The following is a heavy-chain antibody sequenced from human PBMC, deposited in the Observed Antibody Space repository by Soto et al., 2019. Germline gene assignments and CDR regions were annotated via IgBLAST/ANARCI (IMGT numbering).Heavy chain of an antibody. Sequence: GWSLRLSCAASGFTFSDYWMHWVRQVLGKGLVWVSRISGDMSSTNYADSVKGRFTISRDNAKNTLYVQMNSLRAEDTAVYYCARGIGFSAQDYWGQGTPVTVSS. CDR2: ISGDMSST. CDR3: ARGIGFSAQDY. V-gene: IGHV3-74*01. CDR1: GFTFSDYW. J-gene: IGHJ4*02. D-gene: IGHD2-15*01.